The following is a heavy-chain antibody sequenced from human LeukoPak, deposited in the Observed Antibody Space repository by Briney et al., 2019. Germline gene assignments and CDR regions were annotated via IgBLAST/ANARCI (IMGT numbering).Heavy chain of an antibody. V-gene: IGHV4-39*07. CDR3: ARAESSSWSAEYFQH. Sequence: SETLSLTCTVSGGSISSNSYYWGWIRQPPGKGLEWIGEINHSGSTNYNPSLKSRVTISVDTSKNQFSLKLSSVTAADTAVYYCARAESSSWSAEYFQHWGQGTLVTVSS. CDR1: GGSISSNSYY. D-gene: IGHD6-13*01. CDR2: INHSGST. J-gene: IGHJ1*01.